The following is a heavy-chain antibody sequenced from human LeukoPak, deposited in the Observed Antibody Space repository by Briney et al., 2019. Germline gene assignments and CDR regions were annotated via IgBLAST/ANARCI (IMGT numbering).Heavy chain of an antibody. J-gene: IGHJ6*02. Sequence: SETLSLTCTVSGGSISSYYWSWIRQPPGKGPEWIGYIYYSGSTNYNPSLKSRVTISVDTSKNQFSLKLSSVTAADTAVYYCARQSYYDSSGYYYNYYYYGMDVWGQGTTVTVSS. CDR1: GGSISSYY. V-gene: IGHV4-59*01. CDR2: IYYSGST. D-gene: IGHD3-22*01. CDR3: ARQSYYDSSGYYYNYYYYGMDV.